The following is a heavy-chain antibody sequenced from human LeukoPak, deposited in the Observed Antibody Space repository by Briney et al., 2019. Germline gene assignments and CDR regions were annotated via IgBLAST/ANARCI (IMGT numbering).Heavy chain of an antibody. CDR3: ARDRPRYCSGITCPLDY. V-gene: IGHV3-7*03. Sequence: PGGSLRLSCAASGFTIGSYWMSWVRKAPGKGLEWVANIKQDGSEKYYVDSVKGRFTISRDNAKNSLYLQMNSLRAEDTAVYYCARDRPRYCSGITCPLDYWGQGTLVTVSS. J-gene: IGHJ4*02. CDR1: GFTIGSYW. CDR2: IKQDGSEK. D-gene: IGHD2-15*01.